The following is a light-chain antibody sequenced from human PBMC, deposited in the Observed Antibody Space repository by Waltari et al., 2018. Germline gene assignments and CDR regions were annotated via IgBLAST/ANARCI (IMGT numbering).Light chain of an antibody. J-gene: IGLJ2*01. CDR1: SSYVGGYYY. V-gene: IGLV2-14*03. CDR3: SSYTSSSSPVL. CDR2: DVS. Sequence: QSALTQPASVSVSPGQSITIPCTGTSSYVGGYYYVSWSQQHPGKAPKLMVDDVSNRPSGVSNRFSGSKSGTTASLTISGLLPEDEADYYCSSYTSSSSPVLFGGGTKLTVL.